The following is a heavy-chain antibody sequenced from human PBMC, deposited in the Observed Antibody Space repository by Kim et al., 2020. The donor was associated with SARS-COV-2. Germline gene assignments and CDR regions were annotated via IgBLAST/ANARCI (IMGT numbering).Heavy chain of an antibody. Sequence: GGSLRLSCAASGFTFSSYSMNWVRQAPGKGLEWVSYISSSSSTIYYADSVKGRFTISRDNAKNSLYLQMNSLRDEDTAVYYCARHKGATIVGATAWFDPWGQGTLVTVSS. CDR1: GFTFSSYS. CDR2: ISSSSSTI. V-gene: IGHV3-48*02. CDR3: ARHKGATIVGATAWFDP. J-gene: IGHJ5*02. D-gene: IGHD1-26*01.